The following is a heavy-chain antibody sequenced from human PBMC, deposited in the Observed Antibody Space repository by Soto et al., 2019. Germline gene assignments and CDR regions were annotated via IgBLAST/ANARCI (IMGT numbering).Heavy chain of an antibody. CDR2: INHSGST. V-gene: IGHV4-34*01. Sequence: PSETLSLTCAVYGGSFSGYYWSWIRQPPGKGLEWIGEINHSGSTNYNPSLKSRVTISVDTSKNQFSLKLSSMTAADTAVYYCARLRDGYNLGYWGQGTLVTVPQ. CDR3: ARLRDGYNLGY. D-gene: IGHD5-12*01. J-gene: IGHJ4*02. CDR1: GGSFSGYY.